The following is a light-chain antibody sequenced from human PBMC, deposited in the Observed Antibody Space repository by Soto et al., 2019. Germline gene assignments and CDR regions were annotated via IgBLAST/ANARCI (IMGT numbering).Light chain of an antibody. V-gene: IGKV1-27*01. CDR3: QKYNSAPLT. Sequence: DIQMTQSPSSLSASVGDRVTITCRASQGISNYLAWYQQKPGKVPKLLIYAASTLQSGVLSRFSGSGSGTVFTLTISSLQPEDVATYYCQKYNSAPLTFGGGTKVEIK. CDR1: QGISNY. J-gene: IGKJ4*01. CDR2: AAS.